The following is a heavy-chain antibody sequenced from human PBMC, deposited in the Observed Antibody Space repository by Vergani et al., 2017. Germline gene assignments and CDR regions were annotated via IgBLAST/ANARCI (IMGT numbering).Heavy chain of an antibody. Sequence: QVQLVESGGGVVQPGRSLRLSCAASGFTFSSYAMHWFRQAPGKGLEWVAVISYDGSNKYYADSVKGRFTISRDNSKNTLYLQMNSLRAEDTAVYYCAKDPKPSIAVAGFDYWGQGTLVTVSS. CDR3: AKDPKPSIAVAGFDY. V-gene: IGHV3-30*04. CDR1: GFTFSSYA. CDR2: ISYDGSNK. J-gene: IGHJ4*02. D-gene: IGHD6-19*01.